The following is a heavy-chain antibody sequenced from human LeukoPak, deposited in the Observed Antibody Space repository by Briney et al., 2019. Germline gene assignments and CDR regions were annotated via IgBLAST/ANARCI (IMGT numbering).Heavy chain of an antibody. J-gene: IGHJ2*01. V-gene: IGHV4-4*07. Sequence: SETLSLTCTVSGYSISSGYYWGWIRQPAGKGLEWIGRIYTSGTTHYNPSLKSRVTMSVDTSKNQFSLKLSSVTAADTAVYYCARLRSTYWYFDLWGRGTLVTVSS. CDR3: ARLRSTYWYFDL. D-gene: IGHD4-17*01. CDR1: GYSISSGYY. CDR2: IYTSGTT.